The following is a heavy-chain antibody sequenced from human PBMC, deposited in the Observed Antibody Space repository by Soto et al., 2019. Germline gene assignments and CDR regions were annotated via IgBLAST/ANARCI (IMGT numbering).Heavy chain of an antibody. D-gene: IGHD3-16*01. J-gene: IGHJ4*02. CDR2: IHYSGLT. CDR3: ARRWRGIDF. V-gene: IGHV4-61*07. Sequence: WTWLRQPPGAGLEWIGYIHYSGLTNYNPSLKSRVTISMDTSKNQFFLKLTSMAAADTAVYYCARRWRGIDFWGQGTLVTVSS.